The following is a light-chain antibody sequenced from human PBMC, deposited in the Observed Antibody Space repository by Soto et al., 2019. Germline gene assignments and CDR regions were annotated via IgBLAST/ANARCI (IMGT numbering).Light chain of an antibody. CDR1: HSISSNY. J-gene: IGKJ1*01. V-gene: IGKV3-20*01. CDR2: GAS. CDR3: QQYGSSLRT. Sequence: EIVMTQSPGTLSVSPGERATLSCRASHSISSNYLAWYQQKPGQTPRLLFYGASSRATGIPDRFSGSGSGADFTLTISRLEPEDFAVYYCQQYGSSLRTFGQGTKVDIK.